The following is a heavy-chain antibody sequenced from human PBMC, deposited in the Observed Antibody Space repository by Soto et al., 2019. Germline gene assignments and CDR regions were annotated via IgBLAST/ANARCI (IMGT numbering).Heavy chain of an antibody. V-gene: IGHV3-30*18. CDR3: AKDSRFPTGTFSY. CDR1: GFTFSSYG. J-gene: IGHJ4*02. CDR2: ISYDGSNK. D-gene: IGHD1-1*01. Sequence: QVQLVESGGGVVQPGRSLRLSCAASGFTFSSYGMHWVRQAPGKGLEWVAVISYDGSNKYYADSVKGRFTISRDNXKNTLYLQMNSLRAEDTAVYYCAKDSRFPTGTFSYWGQGTLVTVSS.